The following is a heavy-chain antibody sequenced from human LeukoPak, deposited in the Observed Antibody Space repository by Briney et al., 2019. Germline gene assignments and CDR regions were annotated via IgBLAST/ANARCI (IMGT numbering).Heavy chain of an antibody. CDR2: ISAYNGNT. CDR1: GYTFTSYG. D-gene: IGHD1-7*01. Sequence: ASVKVSCKASGYTFTSYGISWVRQAPGQGLEWMGWISAYNGNTNYAQKLQGRVTMTTDTSTSTAYMELRSLRSDDTAVYYCVREGGQTGTTGYYYYMDVWGKGTTVTVSS. CDR3: VREGGQTGTTGYYYYMDV. V-gene: IGHV1-18*01. J-gene: IGHJ6*03.